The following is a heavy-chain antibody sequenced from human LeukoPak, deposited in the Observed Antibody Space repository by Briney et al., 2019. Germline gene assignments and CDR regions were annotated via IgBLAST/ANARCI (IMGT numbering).Heavy chain of an antibody. CDR1: GFTFSSYG. D-gene: IGHD3-9*01. CDR2: IRYDGSNK. CDR3: AKDSRLPRNYDILTGYFGY. V-gene: IGHV3-30*02. Sequence: PGGSLRLSCAASGFTFSSYGMHWVRQAPGKGLEWVAFIRYDGSNKYYADSVKGRFTISRDNSKNTLYLQMNSLRAEDTAVYYSAKDSRLPRNYDILTGYFGYWGQGTLVTVSS. J-gene: IGHJ4*02.